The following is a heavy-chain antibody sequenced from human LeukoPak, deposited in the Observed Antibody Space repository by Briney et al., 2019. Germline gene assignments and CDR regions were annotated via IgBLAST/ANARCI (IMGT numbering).Heavy chain of an antibody. CDR2: IIPIFGTT. J-gene: IGHJ6*03. CDR3: ARGPVGLSESLSRYYYYYMDV. Sequence: SVKVSCKASGGTFIGFTINWVRQAPGQGLEWMGGIIPIFGTTNYAQKFQGRVSISTDVSTSTAYMELSSLRSEDTAVYYCARGPVGLSESLSRYYYYYMDVWGKGTTVTVSS. V-gene: IGHV1-69*05. D-gene: IGHD3-3*01. CDR1: GGTFIGFT.